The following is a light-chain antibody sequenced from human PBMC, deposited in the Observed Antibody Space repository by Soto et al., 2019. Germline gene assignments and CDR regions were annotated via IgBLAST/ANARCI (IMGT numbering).Light chain of an antibody. CDR3: SSSADSNNFVV. CDR1: SSDIGGYNS. J-gene: IGLJ2*01. Sequence: QSVLTQPPSASGSPGQSVTISCTGTSSDIGGYNSVSWDQQHPGKAPKLMIYXXXXXXXXXXXXXXXSKSGNTASLTVSGXXXXXXXXXXCSSSADSNNFVVFGGGTKVTVL. V-gene: IGLV2-8*01. CDR2: XXX.